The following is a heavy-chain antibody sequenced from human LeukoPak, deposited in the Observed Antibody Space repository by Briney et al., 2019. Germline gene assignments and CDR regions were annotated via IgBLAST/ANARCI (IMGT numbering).Heavy chain of an antibody. CDR2: IYYSGST. J-gene: IGHJ4*02. CDR1: GGSISSYY. CDR3: ARGDYDILTGYPTYYLDY. V-gene: IGHV4-59*01. Sequence: PSETLSLTCTVSGGSISSYYWSWIRQPPGKGLEWIGYIYYSGSTNYNPSLKSRVTISVDTPKNQFSLKLSSVTAADTAVYYCARGDYDILTGYPTYYLDYWGQGTLVTVSS. D-gene: IGHD3-9*01.